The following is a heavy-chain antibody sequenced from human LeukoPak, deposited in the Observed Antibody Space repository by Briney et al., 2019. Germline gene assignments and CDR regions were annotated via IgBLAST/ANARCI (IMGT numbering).Heavy chain of an antibody. CDR1: GFTFSSYA. Sequence: GGSLRLSCAASGFTFSSYAMSWVRQAPGKGLEWVSAISGSGGSTYYADSVKGRFTISRDNSKNTLYLQMNSLRAEDTAVYYCAKRREYYYDSSGYSLDYWGQGTLVTASS. V-gene: IGHV3-23*01. D-gene: IGHD3-22*01. CDR3: AKRREYYYDSSGYSLDY. CDR2: ISGSGGST. J-gene: IGHJ4*02.